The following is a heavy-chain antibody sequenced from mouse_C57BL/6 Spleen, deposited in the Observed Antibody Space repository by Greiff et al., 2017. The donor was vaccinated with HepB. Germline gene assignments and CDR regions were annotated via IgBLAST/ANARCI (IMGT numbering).Heavy chain of an antibody. J-gene: IGHJ2*01. CDR2: IYPGDGDT. Sequence: QVQLKESGPELVKPGASVKISCKASGYAFSSSWMNWVKQRPGKGLEWIGRIYPGDGDTNYIGKLKGKATLTADKSSSTAYMQLSSLTSEDAAVYFCAREDFYGSSLDYFDYWGQGTTLTVSS. CDR1: GYAFSSSW. CDR3: AREDFYGSSLDYFDY. V-gene: IGHV1-82*01. D-gene: IGHD1-1*01.